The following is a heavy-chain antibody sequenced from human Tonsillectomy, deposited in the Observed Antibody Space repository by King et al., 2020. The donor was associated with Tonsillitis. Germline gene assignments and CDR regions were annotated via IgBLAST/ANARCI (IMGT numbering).Heavy chain of an antibody. CDR1: GYSISSGYY. J-gene: IGHJ5*02. D-gene: IGHD3-10*01. Sequence: VQLQESGPGLVKPSETLSLTCAVSGYSISSGYYWGWIRQPPGKGLEWIGSIYHSGSTYYNPSLKSRVTISVDTSKNQFSLKLSSVTVADTAVYYCASGGVLWFGELSNNSFAPWGQAPLFTASS. CDR3: ASGGVLWFGELSNNSFAP. CDR2: IYHSGST. V-gene: IGHV4-38-2*01.